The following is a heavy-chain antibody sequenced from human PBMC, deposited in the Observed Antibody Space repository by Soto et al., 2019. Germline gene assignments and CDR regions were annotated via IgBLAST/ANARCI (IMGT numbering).Heavy chain of an antibody. CDR3: ARHSGWYRYYYYGMDV. J-gene: IGHJ6*02. V-gene: IGHV4-34*01. Sequence: SETLSLTCAVYGGSFSCYYWIWIRQPPGKGLEWIGEINHSGSTNYNPSLKSRVTISVDTSKNQFSLKLSSVTAADTAVYYCARHSGWYRYYYYGMDVWGQGTTVTVSS. D-gene: IGHD6-19*01. CDR2: INHSGST. CDR1: GGSFSCYY.